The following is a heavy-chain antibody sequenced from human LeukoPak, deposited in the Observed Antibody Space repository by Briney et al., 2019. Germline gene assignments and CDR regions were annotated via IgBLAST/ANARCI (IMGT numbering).Heavy chain of an antibody. D-gene: IGHD3-16*01. CDR3: ARVDYVWGSFY. Sequence: PSETLSLTCTVAGGSISSYYWSWVRQPPGKGLEWIGYIYYSGSTNYNPSLKSRVTISVDTSKNQFSLKLISVTAAHTAVYYCARVDYVWGSFYWGQGTLVTVSS. J-gene: IGHJ4*02. CDR2: IYYSGST. V-gene: IGHV4-59*01. CDR1: GGSISSYY.